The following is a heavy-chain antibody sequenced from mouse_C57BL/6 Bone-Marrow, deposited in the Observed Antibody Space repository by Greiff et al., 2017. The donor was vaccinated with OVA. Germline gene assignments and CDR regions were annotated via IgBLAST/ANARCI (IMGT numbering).Heavy chain of an antibody. CDR2: IDPETGGT. D-gene: IGHD2-3*01. J-gene: IGHJ4*01. CDR1: GYTFTDYE. Sequence: VQLQQSGAELVRPGASVTLSCKASGYTFTDYEMHWVKQTPVHGLEWIGAIDPETGGTAYNQKFKGKAILTADKSSSTAYMELRSLTSEDSAVYYCTRWDGYYSYAMDYWGQGTSVTVSS. V-gene: IGHV1-15*01. CDR3: TRWDGYYSYAMDY.